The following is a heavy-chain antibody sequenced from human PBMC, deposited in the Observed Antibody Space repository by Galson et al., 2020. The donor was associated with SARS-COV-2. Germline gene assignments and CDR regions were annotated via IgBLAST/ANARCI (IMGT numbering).Heavy chain of an antibody. Sequence: GESLKISCAAFGFTVSSNYMSWVHQAPGRGLEWVSVIYAGGSAYYADSVKGRVTISRDSSRNTVFLEMNSLRAEDTAVYYCARGGGGLDKFDYWGQGTLVTVSS. CDR3: ARGGGGLDKFDY. CDR1: GFTVSSNY. J-gene: IGHJ4*02. D-gene: IGHD2-15*01. V-gene: IGHV3-53*01. CDR2: IYAGGSA.